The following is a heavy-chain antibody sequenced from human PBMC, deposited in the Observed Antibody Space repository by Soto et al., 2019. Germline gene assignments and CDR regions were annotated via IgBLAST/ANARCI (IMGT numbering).Heavy chain of an antibody. D-gene: IGHD2-15*01. V-gene: IGHV1-69*06. CDR1: GGSLSTNP. CDR3: ARRESGGFYRCFDS. J-gene: IGHJ4*02. Sequence: QVQLVQSGTEVKKPGSSVKVSCKASGGSLSTNPISWVQQAPGQGLEWMGGTGSGTGPGNHAQKFQGRLTVTADKSTSTVYMELTNRSYEDTAVYYCARRESGGFYRCFDSWGQGALVTVSS. CDR2: TGSGTGPG.